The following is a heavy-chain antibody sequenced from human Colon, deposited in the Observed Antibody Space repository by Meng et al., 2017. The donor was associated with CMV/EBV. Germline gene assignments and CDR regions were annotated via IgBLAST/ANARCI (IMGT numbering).Heavy chain of an antibody. V-gene: IGHV1-69*10. J-gene: IGHJ4*02. CDR1: GGSFSSYA. D-gene: IGHD3-22*01. Sequence: SVKVSCKPSGGSFSSYAISWMRQVPGQGLEWVGGIIPILNIPSYAQRLQGRITVSADPSTTTAYMELSSLRSEDTAIYYCARGQYYYDANRFVFYYFDYWGQGTLVTVSS. CDR2: IIPILNIP. CDR3: ARGQYYYDANRFVFYYFDY.